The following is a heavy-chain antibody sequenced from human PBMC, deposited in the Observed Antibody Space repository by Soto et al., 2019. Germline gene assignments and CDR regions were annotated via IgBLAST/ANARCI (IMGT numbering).Heavy chain of an antibody. CDR2: IYYSGST. J-gene: IGHJ4*02. CDR3: ARCSSSWHKFGY. D-gene: IGHD6-13*01. CDR1: GGSISSSSYY. V-gene: IGHV4-39*01. Sequence: ASETLSLTCTVSGGSISSSSYYWGWIRQPPGKGLEWIGSIYYSGSTYYNPSLKSRVTISVDTSKNQFSLKLSSVTAADTAVYYCARCSSSWHKFGYWGQGTLVTVSS.